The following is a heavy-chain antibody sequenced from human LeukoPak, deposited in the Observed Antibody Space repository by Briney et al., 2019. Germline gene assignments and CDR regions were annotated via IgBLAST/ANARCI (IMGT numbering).Heavy chain of an antibody. J-gene: IGHJ2*01. D-gene: IGHD6-19*01. CDR1: GFTFDDYA. CDR2: ISWNSGSI. V-gene: IGHV3-9*01. CDR3: AKDGPVAGTSWYFDL. Sequence: GGSLRLPCAASGFTFDDYAMHWVRQAPGKGLEWVSGISWNSGSIGYADSVKGRFTISRDNAKNSLYLQMNSLRAEDTALYYCAKDGPVAGTSWYFDLWGRGTLVTVSS.